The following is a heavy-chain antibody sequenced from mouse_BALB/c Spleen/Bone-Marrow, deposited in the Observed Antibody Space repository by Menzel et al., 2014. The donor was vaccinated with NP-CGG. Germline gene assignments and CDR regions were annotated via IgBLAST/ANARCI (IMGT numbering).Heavy chain of an antibody. CDR3: TREGYYGSSYVDY. Sequence: QVQLKESGAELVGPGASVKLSCKASGYTFTSYWINWVKQRPGQGLEWIGNIYPSDSYTNYNQKFKDKATLTVDKSSSTAYMQLSSPTSEDSAVYYCTREGYYGSSYVDYWGQGTTLTVAS. CDR1: GYTFTSYW. V-gene: IGHV1-69*02. CDR2: IYPSDSYT. J-gene: IGHJ2*01. D-gene: IGHD1-1*01.